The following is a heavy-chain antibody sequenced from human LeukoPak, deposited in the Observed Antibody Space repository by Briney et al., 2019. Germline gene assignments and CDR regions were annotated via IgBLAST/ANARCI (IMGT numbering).Heavy chain of an antibody. D-gene: IGHD3-3*01. CDR3: ARDVYDFWSGYHAFDT. V-gene: IGHV4-59*01. CDR2: IYYSGST. Sequence: PSETLSLTCTVSGGSISSYYWSWIRQPPGKGLEWIGYIYYSGSTNYNPSLKSRVTISVDTSKNQFSLKLSSVTAADTAVYYCARDVYDFWSGYHAFDTWGQGTMVTVSS. CDR1: GGSISSYY. J-gene: IGHJ3*02.